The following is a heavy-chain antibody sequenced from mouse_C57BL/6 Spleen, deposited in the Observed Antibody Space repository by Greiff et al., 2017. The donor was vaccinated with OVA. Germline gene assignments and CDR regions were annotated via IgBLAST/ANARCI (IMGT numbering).Heavy chain of an antibody. Sequence: QVQLKESGPELVKPGASVKISCKASGYSFTSYYIHWVKQRPGQGLEWIGWIYPGSGNTKYNEKFKGKATLTADTSSSTAYMQLSSLTSEDSAVYYCAREAIYDGSLDYWGQGTTLTVSS. D-gene: IGHD2-3*01. V-gene: IGHV1-66*01. CDR2: IYPGSGNT. CDR1: GYSFTSYY. CDR3: AREAIYDGSLDY. J-gene: IGHJ2*01.